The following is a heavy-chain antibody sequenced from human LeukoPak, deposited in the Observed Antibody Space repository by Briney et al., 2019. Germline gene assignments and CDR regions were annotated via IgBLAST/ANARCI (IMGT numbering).Heavy chain of an antibody. Sequence: SETLSLTCAVSGGSFSGYYWSWIRQPPGKGLEWIGEINHSGSTNYNPSLKSRVTISVDTSKNQFSLKLSSVTAADTAVYYCARGRTYYYGSGSYYNSRPYYYYGMDVWGQGTTVTVSS. CDR1: GGSFSGYY. D-gene: IGHD3-10*01. CDR2: INHSGST. V-gene: IGHV4-34*01. J-gene: IGHJ6*02. CDR3: ARGRTYYYGSGSYYNSRPYYYYGMDV.